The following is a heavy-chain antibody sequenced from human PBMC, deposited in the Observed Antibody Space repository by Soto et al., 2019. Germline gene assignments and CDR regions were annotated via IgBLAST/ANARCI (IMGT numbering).Heavy chain of an antibody. CDR1: GFTFSSYA. V-gene: IGHV3-30-3*01. D-gene: IGHD3-10*01. J-gene: IGHJ6*02. CDR3: ARDASLVLGMVRGVIIQEGFYYYYGMDV. CDR2: ISYDGSNK. Sequence: GGSLRLSCAASGFTFSSYAMHWVRQAPGKGLEWVAVISYDGSNKYYADSVKGRFTISRDNSKNTLYLQMNSLRAEDTAVYYCARDASLVLGMVRGVIIQEGFYYYYGMDVWGQGTTVTVSS.